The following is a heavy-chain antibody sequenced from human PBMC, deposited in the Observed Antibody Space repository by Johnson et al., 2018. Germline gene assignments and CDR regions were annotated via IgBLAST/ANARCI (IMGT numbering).Heavy chain of an antibody. CDR3: ARRQRPFYYGSGGAYDAFDI. D-gene: IGHD3-10*01. Sequence: VQLQESGGGLVKPGGSLRLSCAASGFTFSSYSMNWVRQAPGKGLAWVSSISSASAYIYYADSVKGRFAISRDNAKSSLYLQMNSLRGEDTAVYYCARRQRPFYYGSGGAYDAFDIWGQGTLVTVSS. CDR1: GFTFSSYS. J-gene: IGHJ3*02. CDR2: ISSASAYI. V-gene: IGHV3-21*03.